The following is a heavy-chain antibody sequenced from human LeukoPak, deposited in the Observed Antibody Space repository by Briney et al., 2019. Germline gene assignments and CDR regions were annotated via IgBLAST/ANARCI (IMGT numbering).Heavy chain of an antibody. CDR3: AGGGVWGSYFDY. D-gene: IGHD6-13*01. CDR1: GGTFSSYD. CDR2: IIPIFGTA. Sequence: SVKVSCKASGGTFSSYDISWGRQAPGHGLEGMGGIIPIFGTANYAQKFESRGTITTDESTSTAHMQLRSLRSEDTAVYYCAGGGVWGSYFDYWGQGTLVTVSS. J-gene: IGHJ4*02. V-gene: IGHV1-69*05.